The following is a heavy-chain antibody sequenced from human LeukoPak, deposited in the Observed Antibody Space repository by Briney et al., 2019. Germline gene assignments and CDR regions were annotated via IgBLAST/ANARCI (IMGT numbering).Heavy chain of an antibody. J-gene: IGHJ4*02. V-gene: IGHV4-39*01. Sequence: SETLSLTCTVSGDSISSSSYYWGWIRQPPGKGLEWIGSIYSSGSTSYNPSLKSRVTISVDTSKNQFSLILSSVTAANTAVYYCASLPYSSSWYGIYYCDYWGQGTLVTVSS. CDR1: GDSISSSSYY. CDR2: IYSSGST. D-gene: IGHD6-13*01. CDR3: ASLPYSSSWYGIYYCDY.